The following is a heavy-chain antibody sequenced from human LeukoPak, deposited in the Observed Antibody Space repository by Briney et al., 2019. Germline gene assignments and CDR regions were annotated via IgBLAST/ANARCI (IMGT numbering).Heavy chain of an antibody. CDR2: IDHSGST. J-gene: IGHJ6*02. CDR1: DVSFSDYY. CDR3: ARRLYYYYGMDV. Sequence: SETLSLTCAVDDVSFSDYYWTWIRQPPGKGLECIGEIDHSGSTNYNPSLKSRVTIFVDTSKNQFSLNLTSVSAADTAVYYCARRLYYYYGMDVWGPGTTVTVS. V-gene: IGHV4-34*01.